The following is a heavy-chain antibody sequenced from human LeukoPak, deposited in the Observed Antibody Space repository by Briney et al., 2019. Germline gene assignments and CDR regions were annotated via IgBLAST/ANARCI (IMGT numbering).Heavy chain of an antibody. CDR2: IYYSGST. Sequence: PSETLSLTCTVSGGSISSSSYYWGWIRQPPGKGLEWIGSIYYSGSTYYNPSLKSRVTISVDTSKNQFSLRLISVTAADAAVYYCARQTGRFDPWGQGTLVTVSS. V-gene: IGHV4-39*07. CDR1: GGSISSSSYY. J-gene: IGHJ5*02. CDR3: ARQTGRFDP.